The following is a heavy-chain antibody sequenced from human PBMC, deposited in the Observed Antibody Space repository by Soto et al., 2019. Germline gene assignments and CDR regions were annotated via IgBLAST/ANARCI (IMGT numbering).Heavy chain of an antibody. D-gene: IGHD1-26*01. Sequence: EVQLLESGGGLVQPGGSLRLSCAASGFTFGSYAMSWVRQAPGKGLEWVSLVTYSGANTYYPGSVTGRFTISRDNSRNTLYLQMSSLRVEDTAVYYCATPSLSTGGYSSFDSWGRGTLVTVSS. J-gene: IGHJ4*02. V-gene: IGHV3-23*01. CDR3: ATPSLSTGGYSSFDS. CDR1: GFTFGSYA. CDR2: VTYSGANT.